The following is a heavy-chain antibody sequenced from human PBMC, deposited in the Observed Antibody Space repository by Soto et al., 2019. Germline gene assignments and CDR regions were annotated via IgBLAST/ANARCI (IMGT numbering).Heavy chain of an antibody. D-gene: IGHD6-13*01. V-gene: IGHV1-3*01. CDR1: GYTFTSYA. J-gene: IGHJ5*02. CDR3: ARVADSSSWYIWFAP. Sequence: ASVKVSCKASGYTFTSYAMHWVRQAPGQRLEWMGWINAGNGNTKYSQKFQGRVTITRDTSASTAYMELSSLRSEDTAVYYCARVADSSSWYIWFAPWGQGTLVTVSS. CDR2: INAGNGNT.